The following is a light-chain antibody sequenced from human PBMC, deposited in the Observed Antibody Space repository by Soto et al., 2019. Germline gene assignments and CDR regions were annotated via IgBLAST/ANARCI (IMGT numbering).Light chain of an antibody. CDR3: MQGKYWPPIT. V-gene: IGKV2-30*02. CDR1: QSLVHSDGIAY. CDR2: KVS. Sequence: DVVMTQSPLSLPVTLGQPASISCRSNQSLVHSDGIAYFSWFQQRPGRSPRRLIYKVSNRDSGVPARFSGSGSGTDFALKISRVEVEDVGVYYCMQGKYWPPITFGQGTRLEIK. J-gene: IGKJ5*01.